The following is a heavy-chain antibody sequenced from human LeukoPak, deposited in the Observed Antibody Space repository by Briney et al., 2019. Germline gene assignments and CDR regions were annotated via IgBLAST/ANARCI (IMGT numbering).Heavy chain of an antibody. Sequence: GASVKVSCKASGGTFSSYAISWVRQAPGQGLEWMGGIIPIFGTANYAQKFQGRVTITADESTSTAYMELSSLRSDDTAVYYCAGDYYDSSVLAEYYYGMDVWGQGTTVTVSS. CDR3: AGDYYDSSVLAEYYYGMDV. CDR1: GGTFSSYA. V-gene: IGHV1-69*13. CDR2: IIPIFGTA. D-gene: IGHD3-22*01. J-gene: IGHJ6*02.